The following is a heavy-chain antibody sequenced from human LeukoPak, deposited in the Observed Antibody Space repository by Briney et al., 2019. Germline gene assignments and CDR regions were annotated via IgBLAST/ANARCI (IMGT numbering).Heavy chain of an antibody. D-gene: IGHD3-9*01. V-gene: IGHV3-30-3*01. CDR2: ISYDGSNK. Sequence: GRSLRLSCAASGFTFSSYAMHWVRQAPGKGLEWVVVISYDGSNKYYADSVKGRFTISRDNSKNTLYLQMNSLRAEDTAVYYCARDSYDILTGHGGSAFDIWGQGTMVTVSS. J-gene: IGHJ3*02. CDR3: ARDSYDILTGHGGSAFDI. CDR1: GFTFSSYA.